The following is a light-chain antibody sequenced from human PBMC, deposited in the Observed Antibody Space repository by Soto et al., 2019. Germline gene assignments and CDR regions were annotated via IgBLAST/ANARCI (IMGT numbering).Light chain of an antibody. CDR1: SGHSTYI. CDR2: LDRSGSY. V-gene: IGLV4-60*02. J-gene: IGLJ3*02. CDR3: PTWYSNTHKV. Sequence: QSVLTQSSSASASLGSSVKLTCILSSGHSTYIIAWHQQQPGKAPRFLMTLDRSGSYNRGSGVPDRSSGSSSAADRYLTISTLHFEDQGDYYSPTWYSNTHKVFGGGTKLTVL.